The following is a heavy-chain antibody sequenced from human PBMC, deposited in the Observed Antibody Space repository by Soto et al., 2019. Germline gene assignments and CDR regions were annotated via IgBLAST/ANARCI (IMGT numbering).Heavy chain of an antibody. CDR2: ISGSGGST. V-gene: IGHV3-23*01. J-gene: IGHJ4*02. CDR3: AKQPQDYYDSSDINYFDY. Sequence: GGSLRLSCAASGFTFSSYAMSWVRQAPGKGLEWASAISGSGGSTYYADSVKGRFTISRDNSKNTLYLQMNSLRAEDTAVYYCAKQPQDYYDSSDINYFDYWGQGTLVTVSS. CDR1: GFTFSSYA. D-gene: IGHD3-22*01.